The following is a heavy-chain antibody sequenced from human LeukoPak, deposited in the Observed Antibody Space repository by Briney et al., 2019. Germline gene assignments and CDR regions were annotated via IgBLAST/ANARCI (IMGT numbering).Heavy chain of an antibody. J-gene: IGHJ4*02. CDR2: IVLSGST. CDR3: GRNGDYAIDF. V-gene: IGHV4-4*02. Sequence: SETLSLTCGISGGFISGGNWRSWVRQPPGKRLEWIGEIVLSGSTNYNPSLKSRVTISVDKSKNQFSLNLNSVTAADTAIYYCGRNGDYAIDFWGQGILLTVSS. CDR1: GGFISGGNW. D-gene: IGHD4-17*01.